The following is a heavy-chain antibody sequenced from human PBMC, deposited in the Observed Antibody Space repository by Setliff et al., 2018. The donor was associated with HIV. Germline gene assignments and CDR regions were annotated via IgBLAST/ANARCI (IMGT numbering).Heavy chain of an antibody. CDR1: GYSFTSYA. CDR2: INTNTGNP. Sequence: ASVKVSCKASGYSFTSYAMNWVRQAPGQGLEWMGWINTNTGNPTYAQGITGRFVFSLDTSVSTAYLQISSLKAEDTAVYYCARAQEYYGSGSYFETIDYWGQGTLVTVSS. CDR3: ARAQEYYGSGSYFETIDY. J-gene: IGHJ4*02. V-gene: IGHV7-4-1*02. D-gene: IGHD3-10*01.